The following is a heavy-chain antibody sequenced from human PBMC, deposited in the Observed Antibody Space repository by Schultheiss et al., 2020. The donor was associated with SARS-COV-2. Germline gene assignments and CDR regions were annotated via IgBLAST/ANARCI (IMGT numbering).Heavy chain of an antibody. CDR2: IYYSGST. V-gene: IGHV4-59*01. CDR1: GGSISSYY. CDR3: AREATYYYDSSGYYLDY. D-gene: IGHD3-22*01. Sequence: SETLSLTCTVSGGSISSYYWSWIRQPAGKGLEWIGYIYYSGSTNYNPSLKSRVTISVDTSKNQFSLKLSSVTAADTAVYYCAREATYYYDSSGYYLDYWGQGTLVTVSS. J-gene: IGHJ4*02.